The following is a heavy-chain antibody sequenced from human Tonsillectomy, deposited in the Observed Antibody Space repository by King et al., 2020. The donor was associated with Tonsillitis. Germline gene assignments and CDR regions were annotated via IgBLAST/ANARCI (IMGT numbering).Heavy chain of an antibody. CDR3: ARLCEGSGGSCPADY. V-gene: IGHV5-51*01. CDR1: GYSFTSYW. CDR2: IYPGDSDT. D-gene: IGHD2-15*01. J-gene: IGHJ4*02. Sequence: QLVQSGAEVKKPGQSLKISCKGSGYSFTSYWIGWVRQMPGKGLEWMGIIYPGDSDTRYSPSFQGQVTISADKSISTAYLQWSSLKASDTAMYYWARLCEGSGGSCPADYWGQGTLVTVSS.